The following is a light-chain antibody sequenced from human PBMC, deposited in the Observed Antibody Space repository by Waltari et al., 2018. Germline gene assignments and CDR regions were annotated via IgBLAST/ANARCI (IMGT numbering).Light chain of an antibody. CDR3: MQATHWPGT. V-gene: IGKV2-30*02. CDR1: QSLVHSGGDTY. Sequence: DVVMTQSPLSLPVTLGQPASISCRSSQSLVHSGGDTYLNWFQQRPGQSPRRIIYKVSNRDSGVPDRFSGSGSGTDFTLKISRVEAEDVAVYYCMQATHWPGTFGQGTKVEIK. CDR2: KVS. J-gene: IGKJ1*01.